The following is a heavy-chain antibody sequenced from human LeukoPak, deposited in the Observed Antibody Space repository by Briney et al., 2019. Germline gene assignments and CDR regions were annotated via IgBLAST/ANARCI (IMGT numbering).Heavy chain of an antibody. CDR2: INIGGTNT. CDR3: ATDGAGFDT. Sequence: GGSLRLSCAASGFTFNDYYMSWIRQAPGKGLEWLSYINIGGTNTHYADSVKGRFTISRDNAKKSLYLEMNNLRADDTAVYYCATDGAGFDTWGQGVLVTVSS. J-gene: IGHJ5*02. CDR1: GFTFNDYY. V-gene: IGHV3-11*01.